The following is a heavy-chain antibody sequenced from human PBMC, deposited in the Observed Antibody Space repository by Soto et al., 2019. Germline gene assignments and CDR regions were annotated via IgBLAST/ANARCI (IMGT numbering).Heavy chain of an antibody. CDR2: IYYSGST. J-gene: IGHJ6*02. CDR1: GGSISSSRYY. Sequence: SETLSLTCTVSGGSISSSRYYWRWFRQPPGKEPEWIGSIYYSGSTYYNPSLKSRVTISVDTSKNQFSLKLRPVTAADTAVYYCARLWVGSGWYESRYYYYYGMDAWGQGTTVT. CDR3: ARLWVGSGWYESRYYYYYGMDA. D-gene: IGHD6-19*01. V-gene: IGHV4-39*01.